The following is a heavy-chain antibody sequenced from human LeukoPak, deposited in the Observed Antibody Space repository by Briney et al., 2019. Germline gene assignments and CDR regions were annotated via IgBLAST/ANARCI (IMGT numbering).Heavy chain of an antibody. CDR1: GFTFSSYP. V-gene: IGHV3-48*01. CDR2: ITSSSSAI. J-gene: IGHJ4*02. Sequence: GGSLRLSCAASGFTFSSYPMHWVRQAPGKGLEWVSLITSSSSAIYYADSVKGRFTISRDNAKNSLYLQMNSLRAEDTAVYYCARTGPKYYDYPLDYWGQGTLVTVSS. D-gene: IGHD3-16*01. CDR3: ARTGPKYYDYPLDY.